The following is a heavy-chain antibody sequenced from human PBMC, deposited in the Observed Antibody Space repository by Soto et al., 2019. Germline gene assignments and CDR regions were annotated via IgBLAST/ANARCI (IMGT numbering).Heavy chain of an antibody. CDR1: GGSINDYY. D-gene: IGHD6-13*01. J-gene: IGHJ5*02. V-gene: IGHV4-59*01. CDR2: IYYSGSA. CDR3: ARGVPKPEYSRSWYENWFAP. Sequence: PSETLSLTCTVSGGSINDYYWNWIRKPPGKGLEWLGYIYYSGSANYSPALKSRVPISVDTSKNQFSLKVTSVTAADTAVYYCARGVPKPEYSRSWYENWFAPWGQGTLVIVS.